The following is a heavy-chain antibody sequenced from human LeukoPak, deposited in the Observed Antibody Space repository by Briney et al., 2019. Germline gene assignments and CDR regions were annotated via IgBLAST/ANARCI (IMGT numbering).Heavy chain of an antibody. CDR2: INPSGGST. CDR1: GYTFTSYY. Sequence: ASVKVSCKASGYTFTSYYMHWVRQAPGQGLNWMGIINPSGGSTSYAQKFQGRVTMTRDTSTSTVYMELSSLRSEDTAVYYCARDPGRIEGSGWPTTFDYWGQGTLVTVSS. J-gene: IGHJ4*02. CDR3: ARDPGRIEGSGWPTTFDY. D-gene: IGHD6-19*01. V-gene: IGHV1-46*01.